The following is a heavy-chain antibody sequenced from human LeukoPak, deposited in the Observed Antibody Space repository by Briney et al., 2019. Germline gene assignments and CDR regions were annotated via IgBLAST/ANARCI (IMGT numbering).Heavy chain of an antibody. CDR3: TRGVVGATRPFDY. CDR1: GGTFSSYA. V-gene: IGHV1-69*05. CDR2: IIPIFGTA. D-gene: IGHD1-26*01. Sequence: ASVKVSCKASGGTFSSYAISWVRQPPGQGLEWMGRIIPIFGTANYAQKFQGRVTITTDESTSTAYMELSSLRSEDTAVYYCTRGVVGATRPFDYWGQGTLVTVSS. J-gene: IGHJ4*02.